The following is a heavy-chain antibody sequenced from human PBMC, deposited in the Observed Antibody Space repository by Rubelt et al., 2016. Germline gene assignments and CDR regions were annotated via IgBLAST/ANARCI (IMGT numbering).Heavy chain of an antibody. V-gene: IGHV4-4*02. D-gene: IGHD6-13*01. J-gene: IGHJ4*02. CDR2: IYHSGST. Sequence: GSGPGLVKPSGTLSLTCAVSGGSISSSNWWSWVRQPPGKGLEWIGEIYHSGSTNYNPSLKSRVTISVDTSKNQFSLKLSSVTAADTAVYYCARGDGSSSWYPFDYWGQGTLVTVSS. CDR1: GGSISSSNW. CDR3: ARGDGSSSWYPFDY.